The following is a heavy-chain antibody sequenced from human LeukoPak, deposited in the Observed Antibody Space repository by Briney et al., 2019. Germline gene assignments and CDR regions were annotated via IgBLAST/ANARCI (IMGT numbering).Heavy chain of an antibody. V-gene: IGHV4-34*01. CDR2: INHSGST. CDR1: GGSFSGYY. D-gene: IGHD2-21*02. J-gene: IGHJ6*02. Sequence: SETLSLTCAVYGGSFSGYYWSWIRQPPGKGLEWIGEINHSGSTNYNPSLKSRVTISVDTSKNQFSLKLSSVTAADTAVYYCARVSEAYCGGDCYLPGMDVWGQGTTVTVS. CDR3: ARVSEAYCGGDCYLPGMDV.